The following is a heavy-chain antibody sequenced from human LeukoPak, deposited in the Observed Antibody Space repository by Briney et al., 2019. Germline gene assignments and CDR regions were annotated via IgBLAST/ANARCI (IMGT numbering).Heavy chain of an antibody. CDR1: VYTFTDYY. Sequence: ASVNVSCKASVYTFTDYYMHGLRQAPGQGLAWMGWINPNSCGTNHAQKSQGRVTMTRDKSLSTDYMELSRLRSDDTAVYYCARDPRSSSGWYGGYYYYYYMDVWGKGTTVTVSS. J-gene: IGHJ6*03. V-gene: IGHV1-2*02. D-gene: IGHD6-19*01. CDR2: INPNSCGT. CDR3: ARDPRSSSGWYGGYYYYYYMDV.